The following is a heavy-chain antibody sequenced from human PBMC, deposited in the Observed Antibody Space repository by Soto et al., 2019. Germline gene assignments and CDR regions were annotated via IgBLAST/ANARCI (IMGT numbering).Heavy chain of an antibody. D-gene: IGHD1-1*01. CDR3: ARGTTTTAFSAMDV. CDR1: GFTFSNNA. CDR2: ISYDGSNK. J-gene: IGHJ6*02. V-gene: IGHV3-30-3*01. Sequence: QVQLVESGGGVVQPGRSLRLSCAASGFTFSNNAMDWVRQAPGKGLEWVEVISYDGSNKYIAESVKGRFTNPRDNSKNTLFLQMNSRRAEDTAENYWARGTTTTAFSAMDVWGQGTTVTVSS.